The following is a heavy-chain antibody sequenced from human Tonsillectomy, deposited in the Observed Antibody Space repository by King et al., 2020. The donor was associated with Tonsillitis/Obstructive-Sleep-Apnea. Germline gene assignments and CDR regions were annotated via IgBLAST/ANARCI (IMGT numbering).Heavy chain of an antibody. Sequence: VQLQQWGAGLLKPSETLSLTCAVYGGSFSGYYWSWIRQPPGKGLEWIGKINHGGSTNYNPSLKSRVTISIDTSKNQFSLKLSSVTAAYTAVSYCARMVQSLFDAFDIWGQGTMVTVS. J-gene: IGHJ3*02. D-gene: IGHD3-10*01. V-gene: IGHV4-34*01. CDR1: GGSFSGYY. CDR3: ARMVQSLFDAFDI. CDR2: INHGGST.